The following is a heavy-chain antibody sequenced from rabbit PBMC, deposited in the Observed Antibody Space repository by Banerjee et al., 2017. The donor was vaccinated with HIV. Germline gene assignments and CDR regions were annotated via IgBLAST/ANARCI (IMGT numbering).Heavy chain of an antibody. J-gene: IGHJ6*01. Sequence: QEQLEESGGDLVKPEGSLTLTCKASGFSLSNNYVMRWVRQAPGKGLEWIGCIVAGSSGSTYYASWAKGRFTISKTSTTVTLQMTSLTVTDTATYFCATSDPGGAGHSVGLKLWGPGTLVTVS. CDR3: ATSDPGGAGHSVGLKL. V-gene: IGHV1S45*01. CDR1: GFSLSNNYV. D-gene: IGHD7-1*01. CDR2: IVAGSSGST.